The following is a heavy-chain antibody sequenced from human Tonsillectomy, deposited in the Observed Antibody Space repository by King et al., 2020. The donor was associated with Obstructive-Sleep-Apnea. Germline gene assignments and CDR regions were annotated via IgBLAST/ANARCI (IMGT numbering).Heavy chain of an antibody. J-gene: IGHJ4*02. Sequence: GQLVQSGAEVKKPGSSVKVSCKASGGTFSSYAISWVRQAPGQGLEWMGGIIPILGIANYAQKFQGRVTITADKSTSTAYMELSSLRSEDTAVYYCARGRYSSSWYYYYFDYWGQGTLVTVSS. CDR3: ARGRYSSSWYYYYFDY. CDR1: GGTFSSYA. CDR2: IIPILGIA. V-gene: IGHV1-69*04. D-gene: IGHD6-13*01.